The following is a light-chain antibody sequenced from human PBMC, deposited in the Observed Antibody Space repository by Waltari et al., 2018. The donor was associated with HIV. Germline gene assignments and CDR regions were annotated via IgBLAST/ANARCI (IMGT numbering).Light chain of an antibody. V-gene: IGLV2-8*01. J-gene: IGLJ3*02. CDR2: EVR. Sequence: QSAPTQPPSASGSPGPSVTIPCTGIHTDVGGYNVFSCDPQHPGKAPKLMIYEVRKRPSGVPDRFSGSKSGNTASLTVSGLQAEDEADYYCNSYAGSNNWVFGGGTKLTVL. CDR1: HTDVGGYNV. CDR3: NSYAGSNNWV.